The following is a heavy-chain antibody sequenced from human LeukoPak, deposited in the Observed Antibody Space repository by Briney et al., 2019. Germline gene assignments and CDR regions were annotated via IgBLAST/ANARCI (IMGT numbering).Heavy chain of an antibody. CDR1: GFTFSSYG. J-gene: IGHJ3*02. D-gene: IGHD3-9*01. CDR3: ARDRPYYDILTGYYIGEAFDI. V-gene: IGHV3-33*01. Sequence: HPGGSLRLSCAASGFTFSSYGMHWVRQAPGKGLEWVAVIWYDGSNENSADSVKGRFTISRDNSKNTLYLQMNSLRAEDTAVYYCARDRPYYDILTGYYIGEAFDIWGQGTMVTVSS. CDR2: IWYDGSNE.